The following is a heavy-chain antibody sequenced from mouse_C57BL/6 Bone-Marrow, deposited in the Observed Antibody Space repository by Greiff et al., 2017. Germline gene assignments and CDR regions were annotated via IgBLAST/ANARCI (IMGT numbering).Heavy chain of an antibody. Sequence: QVQLQQPGAELVKPGASVKMSCKASGYTFTSYWITWVKQRPGQGLEWIGDIYPTSGRTNYNEKFKNKAILTVDTSYNTAYMQLSSLTSDDSAVFYCARTCPLGQSFDYWGQGTTLTVSS. CDR3: ARTCPLGQSFDY. V-gene: IGHV1-55*01. D-gene: IGHD4-1*01. J-gene: IGHJ2*01. CDR2: IYPTSGRT. CDR1: GYTFTSYW.